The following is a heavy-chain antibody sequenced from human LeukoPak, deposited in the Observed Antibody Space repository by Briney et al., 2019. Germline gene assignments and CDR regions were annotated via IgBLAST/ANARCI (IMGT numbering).Heavy chain of an antibody. CDR2: INPNSGGT. CDR1: GYTFTGYY. V-gene: IGHV1-2*06. CDR3: ARVRSGSGSYYNVIYYYYYMDV. J-gene: IGHJ6*03. Sequence: ASVKVSCKASGYTFTGYYMHWVRQAPGQGLEWMGRINPNSGGTNYAQKFQGRVTMTRDKSISTAYMELSRLRSDDTAVYYCARVRSGSGSYYNVIYYYYYMDVWGKGTTVTVSS. D-gene: IGHD3-10*01.